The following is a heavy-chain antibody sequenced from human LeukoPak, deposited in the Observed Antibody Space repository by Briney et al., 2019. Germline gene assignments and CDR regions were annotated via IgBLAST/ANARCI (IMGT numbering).Heavy chain of an antibody. CDR1: GGSISSGGYY. D-gene: IGHD3-3*01. V-gene: IGHV4-31*03. CDR3: ARTGRDTIFGVVTQFDY. Sequence: PSQTLSLTCTVSGGSISSGGYYWRWIRQHPGKGLEWIGYIYYSGSTNYNPSLKSRVTISVDTSKNQFSLKLSSVTAADTAVYYCARTGRDTIFGVVTQFDYWGQGTLVTVSS. J-gene: IGHJ4*02. CDR2: IYYSGST.